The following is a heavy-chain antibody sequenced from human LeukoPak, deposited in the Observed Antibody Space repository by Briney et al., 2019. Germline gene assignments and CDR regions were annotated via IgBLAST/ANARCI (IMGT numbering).Heavy chain of an antibody. J-gene: IGHJ3*02. CDR1: GYTFTGYY. CDR2: INPNSGGT. CDR3: AQIPYFDWLSPVDAFDI. Sequence: GASVKVSCKTSGYTFTGYYIHWVRQAPGQGLEWMGWINPNSGGTNYAQKFQGRVTMTRDTSISTAYMELSRLRSDDTAVYYCAQIPYFDWLSPVDAFDIWGQGTMVTVSS. D-gene: IGHD3-9*01. V-gene: IGHV1-2*02.